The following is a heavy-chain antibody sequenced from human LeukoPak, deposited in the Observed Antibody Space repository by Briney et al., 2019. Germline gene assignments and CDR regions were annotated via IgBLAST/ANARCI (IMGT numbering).Heavy chain of an antibody. V-gene: IGHV4-34*01. D-gene: IGHD6-19*01. J-gene: IGHJ6*03. CDR1: GGSFSGYY. CDR3: ARDLVGAVAGMYYYYYMDV. Sequence: SETLSLTCAVYGGSFSGYYWSWIRQPPGKGLEWIGEINHSGSTNYNPSLKSRVTISVDTSKNQFSLQLNSVTPEDTAVYYCARDLVGAVAGMYYYYYMDVWGKGTTVTVSS. CDR2: INHSGST.